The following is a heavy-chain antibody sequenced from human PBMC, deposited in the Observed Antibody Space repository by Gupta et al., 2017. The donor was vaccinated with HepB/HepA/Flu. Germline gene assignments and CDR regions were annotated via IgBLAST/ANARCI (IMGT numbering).Heavy chain of an antibody. V-gene: IGHV3-74*01. CDR1: GFTFSNYW. J-gene: IGHJ4*02. CDR2: INTVGTTT. D-gene: IGHD2-2*03. CDR3: AKSMDGSHDY. Sequence: EGQVVESGGGLVQPGGSLRLSCAASGFTFSNYWMHWVRQAPGKGLVWVSRINTVGTTTNDADSVKGRFTISSDNAKNMLYLQMKSLTAEDTAVYYCAKSMDGSHDYWCQGTLVIVSS.